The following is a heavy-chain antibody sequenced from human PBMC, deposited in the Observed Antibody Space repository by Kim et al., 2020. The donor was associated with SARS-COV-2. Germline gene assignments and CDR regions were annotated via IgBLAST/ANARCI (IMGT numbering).Heavy chain of an antibody. CDR1: GGSFSGYY. CDR3: ARVRYVAPVTNGKVVISTRRDWFFDL. V-gene: IGHV4-34*01. J-gene: IGHJ2*01. D-gene: IGHD3-22*01. CDR2: ANHSGSF. Sequence: SQTLSLTCAVYGGSFSGYYWSWIRQPPGKGLEWIGEANHSGSFNYNPSLKSRVSMSVDTSKNQFSLKLTSVTAADTAVYYCARVRYVAPVTNGKVVISTRRDWFFDLWGRGTLVTVSS.